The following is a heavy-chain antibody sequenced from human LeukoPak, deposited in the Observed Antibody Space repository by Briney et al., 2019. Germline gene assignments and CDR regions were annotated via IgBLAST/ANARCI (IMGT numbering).Heavy chain of an antibody. Sequence: ASVKVSCKASGYTFTSYAMHWVRQAPGQRLEWMGWINAGNGNTKYSQKFQGRVTITRDTSASTAYMELGSLRSEDTAVYYCARDKFHSYSSRYGMDVWGQGTTVTVSS. CDR3: ARDKFHSYSSRYGMDV. J-gene: IGHJ6*02. V-gene: IGHV1-3*01. D-gene: IGHD3-22*01. CDR1: GYTFTSYA. CDR2: INAGNGNT.